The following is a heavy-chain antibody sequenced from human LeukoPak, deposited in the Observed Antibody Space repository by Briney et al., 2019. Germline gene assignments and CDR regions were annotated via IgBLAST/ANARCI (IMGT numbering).Heavy chain of an antibody. Sequence: GGSLRLSCAASGFTFSSYSMNWVRQASGKGLEWVSSISSSSSYIYYADSVKGRFTISRDNAENSLYLQMNSLRAEDTAVYYCARGGICSSTSCYSFRRNWFDPWGQGTLVTVSS. CDR2: ISSSSSYI. J-gene: IGHJ5*02. CDR3: ARGGICSSTSCYSFRRNWFDP. V-gene: IGHV3-21*01. CDR1: GFTFSSYS. D-gene: IGHD2-2*01.